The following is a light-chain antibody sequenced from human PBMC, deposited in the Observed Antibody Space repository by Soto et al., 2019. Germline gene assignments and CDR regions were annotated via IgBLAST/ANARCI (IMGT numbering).Light chain of an antibody. J-gene: IGLJ2*01. V-gene: IGLV2-8*01. CDR1: SSDVGGYEY. Sequence: QSALTQPPSASGSPGQSVTISCTGTSSDVGGYEYVSWYQQHPGKAPKLMIYEVSARPSGVPDRFSGSKSGNTASLTVSGLQAEDEADYYCSSYGGTNNLVFGGGTQLTVL. CDR3: SSYGGTNNLV. CDR2: EVS.